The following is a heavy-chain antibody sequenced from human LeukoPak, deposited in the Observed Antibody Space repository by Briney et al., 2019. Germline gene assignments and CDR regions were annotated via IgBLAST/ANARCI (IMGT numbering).Heavy chain of an antibody. CDR1: GGSISSYY. J-gene: IGHJ3*02. CDR2: IYYSGST. D-gene: IGHD3-10*01. CDR3: ARDSPTMDDAFDI. V-gene: IGHV4-59*01. Sequence: SETLSLTCTVSGGSISSYYCSWIRQPPGEGLEWIGYIYYSGSTNYNPSLTSRVTISVDTSKNQFSLKLSSVTAADTAVYYCARDSPTMDDAFDIWGQGTMVTVSS.